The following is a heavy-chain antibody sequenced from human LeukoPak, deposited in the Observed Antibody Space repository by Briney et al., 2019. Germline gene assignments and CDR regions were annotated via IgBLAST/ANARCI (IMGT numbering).Heavy chain of an antibody. CDR1: GFIFSNYG. Sequence: GRSLRLSCAASGFIFSNYGMHWVRQAPGKGLDWVAVIWYDGSRIYYADSVKGRFTISRDNSKNTLYLQMNSLRAEDTAVYYCARAYSSSSEASFDYWGQGTLVTVSS. CDR2: IWYDGSRI. D-gene: IGHD6-6*01. J-gene: IGHJ4*02. CDR3: ARAYSSSSEASFDY. V-gene: IGHV3-33*01.